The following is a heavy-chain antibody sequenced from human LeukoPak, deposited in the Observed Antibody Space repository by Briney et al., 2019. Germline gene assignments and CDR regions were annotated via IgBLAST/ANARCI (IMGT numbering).Heavy chain of an antibody. V-gene: IGHV1-18*04. Sequence: AAVKVSCKASGYTFTSYGISWVRQAPGEGLEGMGWISAYKGKTNYAQKLQGRVTMTTDTSTSPAYMELRRLRSDDTAVYYCARETPYYYGSGSYYTPLTYWGQGTLVTVSS. CDR1: GYTFTSYG. D-gene: IGHD3-10*01. CDR2: ISAYKGKT. CDR3: ARETPYYYGSGSYYTPLTY. J-gene: IGHJ4*02.